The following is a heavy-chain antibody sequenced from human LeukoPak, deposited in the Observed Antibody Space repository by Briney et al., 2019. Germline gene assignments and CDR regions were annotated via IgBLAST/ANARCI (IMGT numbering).Heavy chain of an antibody. D-gene: IGHD6-19*01. CDR2: ISSSGSTI. J-gene: IGHJ4*02. CDR3: ARGGYSSGWYPYYFDY. V-gene: IGHV3-48*03. Sequence: GGSLRLSCAASGFTFSSYEMNWVRQAPGKGLEWVSYISSSGSTIYYADSVKGRFTISRDNAKNSLYLQMNSLRAEDTAVYYCARGGYSSGWYPYYFDYWGQGTLVTVCS. CDR1: GFTFSSYE.